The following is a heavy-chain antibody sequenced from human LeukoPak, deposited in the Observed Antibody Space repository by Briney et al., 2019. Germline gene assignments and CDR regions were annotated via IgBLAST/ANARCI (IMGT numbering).Heavy chain of an antibody. V-gene: IGHV3-30*02. CDR3: AREESSLVLGGLGY. CDR1: GFSFSRYG. D-gene: IGHD6-13*01. Sequence: GGSLRLSCAASGFSFSRYGIHWVRQAPGKGPEWVTFIQTDGNTKYYANSVRGRFTITRDNSKNTVSLQMNSLRAEDAGIYYCAREESSLVLGGLGYWGQGTLVSVSS. CDR2: IQTDGNTK. J-gene: IGHJ4*02.